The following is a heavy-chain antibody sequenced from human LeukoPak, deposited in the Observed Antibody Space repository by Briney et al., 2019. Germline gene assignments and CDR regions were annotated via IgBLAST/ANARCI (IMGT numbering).Heavy chain of an antibody. V-gene: IGHV1-58*01. CDR1: GFTFTSSA. CDR2: IVVGSGNT. CDR3: AAVVLLRRGNNGDY. J-gene: IGHJ4*02. D-gene: IGHD2/OR15-2a*01. Sequence: ASVKVSCKASGFTFTSSAVQWVRQARGQRLEWIGWIVVGSGNTNYAQKFQEGVTITRDMSTSTAYMELSSLRSEDTAVYYCAAVVLLRRGNNGDYWGQGTLVTVSS.